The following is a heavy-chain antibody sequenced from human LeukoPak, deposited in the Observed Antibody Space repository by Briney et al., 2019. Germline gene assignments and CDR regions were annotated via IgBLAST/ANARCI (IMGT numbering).Heavy chain of an antibody. CDR1: GFTFSSYA. V-gene: IGHV3-23*01. J-gene: IGHJ4*02. D-gene: IGHD6-13*01. CDR3: AKEIPRIAAADY. CDR2: ISDSGGTT. Sequence: GGSLRLSCAASGFTFSSYAMSWVRQAPGKGLEWVSAISDSGGTTSYADSVKGRFTISRASSKNTGYLQMGSLRADDTAVYYCAKEIPRIAAADYWGQGALVTVSS.